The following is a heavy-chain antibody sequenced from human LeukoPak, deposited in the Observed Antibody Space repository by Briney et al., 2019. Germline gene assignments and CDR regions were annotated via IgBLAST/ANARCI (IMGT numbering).Heavy chain of an antibody. CDR2: INPNSGGT. CDR3: ARDGGQWLVKYYFDY. J-gene: IGHJ4*02. D-gene: IGHD6-19*01. CDR1: GYTFTGYY. V-gene: IGHV1-2*02. Sequence: ASVKVSCKASGYTFTGYYMHWVRQAPGQGLEWMGWINPNSGGTNYAQKFQGRVTMTRDTSISTAYMELSRLRSDDTAVYYCARDGGQWLVKYYFDYWGQGTLVTVSS.